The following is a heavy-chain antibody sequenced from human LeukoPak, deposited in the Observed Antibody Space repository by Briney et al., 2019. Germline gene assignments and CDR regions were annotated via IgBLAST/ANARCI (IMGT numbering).Heavy chain of an antibody. CDR2: ISGSGGST. CDR1: GFTFIRYA. D-gene: IGHD2-15*01. Sequence: RGSLRLSCAPSGFTFIRYAMRWVRQAPGKGLDGVSAISGSGGSTYYADSVKGRFTISRDNSKNTLYLQMNRLRAEDTAVYYCAKVGSFTVSSGDAFDYWGQGTLVTVSS. CDR3: AKVGSFTVSSGDAFDY. J-gene: IGHJ4*02. V-gene: IGHV3-23*01.